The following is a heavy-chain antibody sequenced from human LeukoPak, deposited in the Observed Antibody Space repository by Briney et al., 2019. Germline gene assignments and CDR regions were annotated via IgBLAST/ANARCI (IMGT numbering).Heavy chain of an antibody. Sequence: SETLSLTCAVYGGSFSGYYWSWIRQPPGKGLEWIGEINHSGSTNYNPSLKSRVTISVDTSKNQFSLKLSSVTAADTAVYYCARQGAYYYGSGNYIDWFDPWGQGTLVTVSS. CDR3: ARQGAYYYGSGNYIDWFDP. V-gene: IGHV4-34*01. D-gene: IGHD3-10*01. J-gene: IGHJ5*02. CDR1: GGSFSGYY. CDR2: INHSGST.